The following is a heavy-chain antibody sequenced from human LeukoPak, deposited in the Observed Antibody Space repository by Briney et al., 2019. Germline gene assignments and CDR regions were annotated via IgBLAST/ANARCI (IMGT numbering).Heavy chain of an antibody. D-gene: IGHD3-22*01. CDR1: GGSFSGYY. Sequence: PSETLSLTCAVYGGSFSGYYWSWIRQPPGKGLEWIGEINHTGSTNYNPSLKSRVTISVDKSKNQFSLKLSSVTAADTAVYYCASFYYYDSSGYSNYYFQHWGQGTLVTVSS. V-gene: IGHV4-34*01. J-gene: IGHJ1*01. CDR3: ASFYYYDSSGYSNYYFQH. CDR2: INHTGST.